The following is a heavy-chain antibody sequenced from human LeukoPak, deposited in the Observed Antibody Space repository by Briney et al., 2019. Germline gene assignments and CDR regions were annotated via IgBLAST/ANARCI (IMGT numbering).Heavy chain of an antibody. CDR2: ISAYNGNT. D-gene: IGHD3-3*01. CDR3: ARVGGIYAFWSGPGNYYGMDV. CDR1: GYTFTSYG. Sequence: ASVKVSCKASGYTFTSYGISWVRQAPGQGLEWMGWISAYNGNTNYAQKLQGRVTMTTDTSTSTAYMELRSLRSDDTAVYYCARVGGIYAFWSGPGNYYGMDVWGQGTTVTVSS. J-gene: IGHJ6*02. V-gene: IGHV1-18*01.